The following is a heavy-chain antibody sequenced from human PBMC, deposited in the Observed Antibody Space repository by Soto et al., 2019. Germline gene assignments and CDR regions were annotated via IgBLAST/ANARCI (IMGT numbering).Heavy chain of an antibody. Sequence: GGSLRLSCAASGFTFSSYAMHWVRQAPGKGLEWVAVISYDGSNKYYADSVKGRFTISRDNSKNTLYLQMNSLRTEDTAVYYCARGGGVRYCSGGSCFDYWGQGTLVTVSS. CDR1: GFTFSSYA. D-gene: IGHD2-15*01. V-gene: IGHV3-30-3*01. CDR3: ARGGGVRYCSGGSCFDY. J-gene: IGHJ4*02. CDR2: ISYDGSNK.